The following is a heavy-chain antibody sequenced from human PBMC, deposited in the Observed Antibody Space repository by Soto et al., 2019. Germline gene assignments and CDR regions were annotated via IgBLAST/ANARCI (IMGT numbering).Heavy chain of an antibody. Sequence: SETLSLTWTVFGGSISSRSYYRSRIRQPPGKGLEWIGYIYYSGSTYYNPSLKSRVTISVDTSKNQFSLKLSSVTAADTAVYYCARATIVLVPAAMVSHWFDPWGQGTLVTVSP. CDR3: ARATIVLVPAAMVSHWFDP. CDR2: IYYSGST. J-gene: IGHJ5*02. V-gene: IGHV4-30-4*01. CDR1: GGSISSRSYY. D-gene: IGHD2-2*01.